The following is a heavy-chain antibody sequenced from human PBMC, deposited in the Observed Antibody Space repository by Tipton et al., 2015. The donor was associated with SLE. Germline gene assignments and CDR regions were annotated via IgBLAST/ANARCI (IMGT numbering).Heavy chain of an antibody. V-gene: IGHV4-31*03. CDR2: IYYSGST. CDR1: GGSISSGGYY. D-gene: IGHD3-10*01. CDR3: AREGDDGSGSLQAVDI. Sequence: TLSLTCTVSGGSISSGGYYWSWIRQHPGKGLEWIGYIYYSGSTYYNPSHKSRVTISVDTSKNQFSLKLSSVTAADTAVYYCAREGDDGSGSLQAVDIWGQGTMVTVSS. J-gene: IGHJ3*02.